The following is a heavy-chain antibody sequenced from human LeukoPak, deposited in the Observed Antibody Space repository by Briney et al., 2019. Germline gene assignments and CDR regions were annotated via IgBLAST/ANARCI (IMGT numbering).Heavy chain of an antibody. V-gene: IGHV3-7*01. CDR2: IRHDGNDK. Sequence: SGGSLRLSCAPSGFALSDFWMRGVRQAPGKGLEWVANIRHDGNDKNYVPSLRGRFTISRDNAKNSLYLQMNSLTVEDTAVYYCATSHDSAGNDWGQGTLVTVSS. D-gene: IGHD2-15*01. CDR1: GFALSDFW. J-gene: IGHJ4*02. CDR3: ATSHDSAGND.